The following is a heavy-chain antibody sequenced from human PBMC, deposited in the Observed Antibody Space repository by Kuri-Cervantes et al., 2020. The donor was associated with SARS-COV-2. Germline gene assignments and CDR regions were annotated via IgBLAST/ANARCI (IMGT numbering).Heavy chain of an antibody. Sequence: GSLRLSCNVSGDSIRDYYWNWIRQPPGKGLEWIGYIYYSGCTNYNPSLKGRVTISVDTSKNQFSLKLSSVTAADTAVYYCARDSPEYSSSSSVPFDYWGQGTLVTVSS. J-gene: IGHJ4*02. D-gene: IGHD6-6*01. CDR3: ARDSPEYSSSSSVPFDY. V-gene: IGHV4-59*01. CDR1: GDSIRDYY. CDR2: IYYSGCT.